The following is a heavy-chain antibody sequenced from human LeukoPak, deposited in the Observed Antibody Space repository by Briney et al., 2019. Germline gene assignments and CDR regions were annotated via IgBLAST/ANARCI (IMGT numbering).Heavy chain of an antibody. D-gene: IGHD7-27*01. J-gene: IGHJ3*02. CDR2: TYYRSKWYN. V-gene: IGHV6-1*01. CDR1: GDSVSTNSAT. Sequence: SQTLSLTCAISGDSVSTNSATWNWIRQSPSRGLEWLGRTYYRSKWYNDYAVSVKSRITINPDTSKNQFSLQLNSVTPKDTAVYYCARDQGLGRYAFDIWGQGTMVTVSS. CDR3: ARDQGLGRYAFDI.